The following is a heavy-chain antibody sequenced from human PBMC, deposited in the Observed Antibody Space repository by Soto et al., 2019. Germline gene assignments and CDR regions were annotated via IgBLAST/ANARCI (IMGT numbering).Heavy chain of an antibody. CDR1: GGSISSGGYY. CDR3: ARDRECSGGTCYNYFDY. CDR2: IYYSGST. V-gene: IGHV4-31*03. Sequence: TLSLTCTVSGGSISSGGYYWSWIRQHPGRGLEWIGYIYYSGSTYYNPSLKSRVTISVDTSKNQFSLQLSSVTAADTAVYYCARDRECSGGTCYNYFDYWGQGALVTVSS. J-gene: IGHJ4*02. D-gene: IGHD2-15*01.